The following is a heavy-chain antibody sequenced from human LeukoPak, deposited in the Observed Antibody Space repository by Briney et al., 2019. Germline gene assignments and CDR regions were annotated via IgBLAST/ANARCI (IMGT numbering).Heavy chain of an antibody. CDR3: ARGRYWTPI. CDR2: ISGSGSNT. V-gene: IGHV3-23*01. Sequence: GGSLRLSCAASGFTFSSYWMSWVRQAPGKGLEWVSAISGSGSNTYYADSVKGRFTMSRDNSKNTLYLQMNSLRAEDTAVYYCARGRYWTPIWGQGTMVTVSS. D-gene: IGHD1-1*01. J-gene: IGHJ3*02. CDR1: GFTFSSYW.